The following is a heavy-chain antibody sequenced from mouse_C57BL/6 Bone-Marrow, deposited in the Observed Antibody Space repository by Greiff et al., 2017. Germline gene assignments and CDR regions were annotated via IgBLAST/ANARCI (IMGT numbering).Heavy chain of an antibody. CDR2: ISYDGST. CDR3: ARSRGFAY. J-gene: IGHJ3*01. Sequence: VQLQQSGPGLVKPSQSLSLTCSVTGYSITSGYYWNWIRQFPGNKLEWMGYISYDGSTNYNPSLKNRISITPDTSNNQFFLTLNSVTTEDTATYYSARSRGFAYWGQGTLVTVSA. CDR1: GYSITSGYY. V-gene: IGHV3-6*01. D-gene: IGHD3-3*01.